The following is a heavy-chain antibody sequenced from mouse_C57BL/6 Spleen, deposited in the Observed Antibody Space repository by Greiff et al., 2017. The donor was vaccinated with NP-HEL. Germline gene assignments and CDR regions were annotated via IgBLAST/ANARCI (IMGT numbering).Heavy chain of an antibody. Sequence: EVKLMESGGGLVQPGGSLKLSCAASGFTFSDYYMYWVRQTPEKRLEWVAYISNGGGSTYYPDTVKGRFTISRDNAKNTLYLQMSRLKSEDTAMYYCARQRDYYGRGYYFDYWGQGTTLTVSS. CDR2: ISNGGGST. D-gene: IGHD1-1*01. CDR1: GFTFSDYY. CDR3: ARQRDYYGRGYYFDY. V-gene: IGHV5-12*01. J-gene: IGHJ2*01.